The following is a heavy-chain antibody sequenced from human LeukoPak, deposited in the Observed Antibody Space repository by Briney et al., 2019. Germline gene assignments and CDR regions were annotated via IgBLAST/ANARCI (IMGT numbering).Heavy chain of an antibody. V-gene: IGHV3-23*01. CDR3: AKRQRLVKVYYGMDV. CDR2: ISGSPPGT. CDR1: GFTFSSDG. J-gene: IGHJ6*02. D-gene: IGHD6-13*01. Sequence: GGSLRLSCAGSGFTFSSDGMSWVRQAPGKGLEWVSAISGSPPGTYYADSVKGRFTISRDNSKNTLYLQMHSLTAEDTAVYYCAKRQRLVKVYYGMDVWGQGTTVTVSS.